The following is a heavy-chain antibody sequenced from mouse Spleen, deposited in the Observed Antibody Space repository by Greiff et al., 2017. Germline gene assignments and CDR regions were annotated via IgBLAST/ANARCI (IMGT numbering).Heavy chain of an antibody. CDR2: IYPRSGNT. CDR3: AREVDYYVSSYWFAY. CDR1: GYTFTSYG. Sequence: QVQLQQSGAELARPGASVKLSCKASGYTFTSYGISWVKQRPGQGLEWIGEIYPRSGNTYYNEKFKGKATLTADKSSSTAYMELRSLTSEDSAVYFCAREVDYYVSSYWFAYWGQGTLVTVSA. D-gene: IGHD1-1*01. V-gene: IGHV1-81*01. J-gene: IGHJ3*01.